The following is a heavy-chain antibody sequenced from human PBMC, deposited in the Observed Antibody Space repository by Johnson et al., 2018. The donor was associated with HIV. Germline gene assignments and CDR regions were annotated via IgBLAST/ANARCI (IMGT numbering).Heavy chain of an antibody. J-gene: IGHJ3*02. CDR3: ARVRGGSYYLDGFDI. CDR1: GFTFSDYA. Sequence: QVQLVESGGGVVQPGGSLRLSCVASGFTFSDYAMHWVRQAPGKGLEWVAVIAYDLSNEFYADSVKGRFTISRDNSRNALYLQMNSLRAEDTAVFYCARVRGGSYYLDGFDIWGQGTMVTVSS. D-gene: IGHD1-26*01. CDR2: IAYDLSNE. V-gene: IGHV3-30*04.